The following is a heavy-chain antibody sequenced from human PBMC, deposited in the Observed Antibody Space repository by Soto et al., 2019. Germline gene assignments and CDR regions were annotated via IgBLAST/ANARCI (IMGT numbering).Heavy chain of an antibody. CDR3: ARGGGSYYATGNFDY. J-gene: IGHJ4*02. V-gene: IGHV4-31*03. CDR2: IYYSGST. Sequence: SETLSLTCTVSGGSISSGVYYWSWIRQHPGKGLEWIGYIYYSGSTYYNPSLKSRVTISVDTSKNQFSLKLSSVTAADTAVYYCARGGGSYYATGNFDYWGQGTLVTVSS. CDR1: GGSISSGVYY. D-gene: IGHD1-26*01.